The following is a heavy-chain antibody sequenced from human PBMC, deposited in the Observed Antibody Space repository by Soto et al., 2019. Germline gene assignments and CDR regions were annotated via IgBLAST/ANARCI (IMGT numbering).Heavy chain of an antibody. CDR1: GGTFSSYA. J-gene: IGHJ6*02. V-gene: IGHV1-69*13. D-gene: IGHD2-15*01. Sequence: GASVKVSCKASGGTFSSYAISWVRQAPGQGLEWMGGIIPIFGTANYAQKFQGRVTITADESTSTAYMELSSLRSEDTAVYYCVVMHCSGGSCYSRNYYYGMDVWGQGTTVTVSS. CDR3: VVMHCSGGSCYSRNYYYGMDV. CDR2: IIPIFGTA.